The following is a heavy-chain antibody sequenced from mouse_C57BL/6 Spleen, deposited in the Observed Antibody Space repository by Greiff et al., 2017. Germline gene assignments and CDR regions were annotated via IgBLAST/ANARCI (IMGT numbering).Heavy chain of an antibody. V-gene: IGHV1-69*01. J-gene: IGHJ2*01. Sequence: QVQLQQPGAELVMPGASVKLSCKASGYTFTSYWMHWVKQRPGQGLEWIGEFDPSDSYTNYNQKFKGKSTLTVDKSSSTAYMQLSSLTSEDSAVYYCARGFDYWGQGTTLTVSS. CDR3: ARGFDY. CDR1: GYTFTSYW. CDR2: FDPSDSYT.